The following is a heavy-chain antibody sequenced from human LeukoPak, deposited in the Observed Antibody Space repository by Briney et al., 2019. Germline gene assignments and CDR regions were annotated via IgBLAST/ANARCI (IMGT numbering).Heavy chain of an antibody. V-gene: IGHV3-21*01. Sequence: GGSLRLSCAASGFTFGSYSMNWVRQAPGKGLEWVSSISSSSSYIYYADSVKGRFTISRDNAKNSLYLQMNSLRAEDTAVYYCASFGYCSGGSCFDYWGQGTLVTVSS. CDR3: ASFGYCSGGSCFDY. D-gene: IGHD2-15*01. CDR1: GFTFGSYS. CDR2: ISSSSSYI. J-gene: IGHJ4*02.